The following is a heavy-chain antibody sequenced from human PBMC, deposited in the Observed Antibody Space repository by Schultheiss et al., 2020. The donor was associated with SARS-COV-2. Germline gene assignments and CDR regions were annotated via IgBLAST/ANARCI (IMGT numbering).Heavy chain of an antibody. CDR3: ARGMASSSWPQYRVEFIEYYYYGMDV. CDR1: GFTFSSYA. Sequence: GGSLRLSCAASGFTFSSYAMHWVRQAPGKGLEWVSVISYDGSNKYYADSEKGRFTISRDNSKNTLYMQMNSVRAEDTAEYYCARGMASSSWPQYRVEFIEYYYYGMDVWGQGTTVTGSS. J-gene: IGHJ6*02. CDR2: ISYDGSNK. D-gene: IGHD6-13*01. V-gene: IGHV3-30-3*01.